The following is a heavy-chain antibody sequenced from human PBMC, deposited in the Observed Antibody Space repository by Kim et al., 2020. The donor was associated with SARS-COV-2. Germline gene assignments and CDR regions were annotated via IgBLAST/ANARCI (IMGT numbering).Heavy chain of an antibody. J-gene: IGHJ3*02. CDR2: IWYDGSNK. Sequence: GGSLRLSCAASGFTFSSYGMHWVRQAPGKGLEWVAVIWYDGSNKYYADSVKGRFTISRDNSKNTLYLQMNSLRAEDTAVYYCARGSSSWYQDAFDIWGQGTMVTVSS. CDR3: ARGSSSWYQDAFDI. D-gene: IGHD6-13*01. CDR1: GFTFSSYG. V-gene: IGHV3-33*01.